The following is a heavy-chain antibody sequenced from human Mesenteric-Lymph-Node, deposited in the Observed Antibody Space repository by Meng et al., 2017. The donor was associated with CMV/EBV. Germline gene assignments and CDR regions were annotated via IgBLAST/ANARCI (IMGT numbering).Heavy chain of an antibody. V-gene: IGHV4-4*02. Sequence: LTCDVSGGSISSSNWWSWVRQPPGKGLEWMGEVNDIESTNYNPSLKSRVTISVDKSKNQFSLKVSSVTAADTAIYYWARDDYFGLDVWGQGTTVTVSS. CDR2: VNDIEST. CDR1: GGSISSSNW. J-gene: IGHJ6*02. CDR3: ARDDYFGLDV.